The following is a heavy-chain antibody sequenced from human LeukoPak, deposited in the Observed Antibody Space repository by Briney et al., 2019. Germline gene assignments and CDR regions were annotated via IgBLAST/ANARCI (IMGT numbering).Heavy chain of an antibody. CDR1: GGSISSGGYY. CDR2: IYHSGST. Sequence: KASETLSLTCTVSGGSISSGGYYWSWIRQPPGKGLEWIGYIYHSGSTYYNPSLKSRVTISVDRSKNQFSLKLSSVTAADTAVYYCARDRSPGQAGGDAFDIWGQGTMVTVSS. J-gene: IGHJ3*02. CDR3: ARDRSPGQAGGDAFDI. D-gene: IGHD2-8*02. V-gene: IGHV4-30-2*01.